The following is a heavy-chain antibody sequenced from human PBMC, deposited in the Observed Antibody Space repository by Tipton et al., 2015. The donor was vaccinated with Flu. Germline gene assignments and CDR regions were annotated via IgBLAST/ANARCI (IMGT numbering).Heavy chain of an antibody. J-gene: IGHJ5*02. Sequence: TLSLTCAVSGDSISSDYQWGWIRQSPGKGLEWIGQVYYNGTTNYNPSLKSRVTISLDKSKNQLSLNVNSMTTADTAVFYCARGGWEPHGGWFDPWGQGILVTVSS. CDR1: GDSISSDYQ. V-gene: IGHV4-61*05. CDR2: VYYNGTT. D-gene: IGHD1-26*01. CDR3: ARGGWEPHGGWFDP.